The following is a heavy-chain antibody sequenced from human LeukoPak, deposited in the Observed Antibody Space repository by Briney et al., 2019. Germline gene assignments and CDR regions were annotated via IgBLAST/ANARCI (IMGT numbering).Heavy chain of an antibody. D-gene: IGHD5-18*01. CDR3: ARLGGYSYGYIRFYDY. CDR2: IYHSGST. CDR1: GGSISSGGYS. Sequence: SETLSLTCAVSGGSISSGGYSWSWIRQPPGKGLEWIGYIYHSGSTYYNPSLKSRVTISVDRSKGQFSLKLSSVTAADTAVYYCARLGGYSYGYIRFYDYWGQGTLVTVSS. V-gene: IGHV4-30-2*01. J-gene: IGHJ4*02.